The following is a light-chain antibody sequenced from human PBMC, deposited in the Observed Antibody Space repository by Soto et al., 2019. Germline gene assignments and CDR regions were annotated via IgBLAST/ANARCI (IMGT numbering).Light chain of an antibody. CDR1: NSDVGTYNY. V-gene: IGLV2-14*01. J-gene: IGLJ2*01. CDR3: SSYSSTSTAV. Sequence: QSALTQPASVSGSPGLSITISCTGTNSDVGTYNYVSWFQQHPGKAPKLIIYEVSSRPSGVSNRFSASKSGNTASLTISGLQAEDEADYYCSSYSSTSTAVFGGGTKVTVL. CDR2: EVS.